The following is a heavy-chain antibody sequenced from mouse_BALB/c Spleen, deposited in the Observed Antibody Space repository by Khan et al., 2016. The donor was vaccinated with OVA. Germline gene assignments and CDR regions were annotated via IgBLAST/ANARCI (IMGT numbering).Heavy chain of an antibody. J-gene: IGHJ3*01. CDR2: IYPGTGSI. CDR1: GYIFTSYW. Sequence: QVQLKQSGAELVRPGASVKLSCKTSGYIFTSYWIHWVKQRSGQGLEWIARIYPGTGSIYYNEKFKGKATLTADKSSSTAFMQLSRLTSEDSAVYFCARGGDSDEAWFAYWGQGTLVTVSA. CDR3: ARGGDSDEAWFAY. V-gene: IGHV1-76*01.